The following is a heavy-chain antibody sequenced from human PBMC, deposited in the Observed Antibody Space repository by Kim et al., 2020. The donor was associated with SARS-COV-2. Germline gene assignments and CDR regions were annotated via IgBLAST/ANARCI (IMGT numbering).Heavy chain of an antibody. CDR2: IWYDGSNK. V-gene: IGHV3-33*01. J-gene: IGHJ4*02. Sequence: GGSLRLSCAASGFTFSSYGMHWVRQAPGKGLEWVAVIWYDGSNKYYADSVKGRFTISRDNSKNTLYLQMNSLRAEDTAVYYCAREKAGLAFDYWGQGTLVTVSS. D-gene: IGHD3-3*02. CDR3: AREKAGLAFDY. CDR1: GFTFSSYG.